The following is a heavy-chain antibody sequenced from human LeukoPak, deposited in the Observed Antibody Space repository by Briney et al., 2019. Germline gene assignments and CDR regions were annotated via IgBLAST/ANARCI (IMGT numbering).Heavy chain of an antibody. CDR2: IKQDGSEK. V-gene: IGHV3-7*01. CDR3: ARYIVGEGYYYYYMDV. Sequence: GGSLRLSCAASGFTFSSYWMSWVRQAPGKGLEWVANIKQDGSEKYYVDSVKGRFTISRDNAKNSLYLQMNSLRAEDTAVYYCARYIVGEGYYYYYMDVWGKGTTVTVSS. D-gene: IGHD1-26*01. J-gene: IGHJ6*03. CDR1: GFTFSSYW.